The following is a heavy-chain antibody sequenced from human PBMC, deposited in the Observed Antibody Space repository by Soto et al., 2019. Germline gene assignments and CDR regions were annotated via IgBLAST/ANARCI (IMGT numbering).Heavy chain of an antibody. V-gene: IGHV3-49*03. CDR2: IRSKAYGGTT. Sequence: GGSLRLSCPAAGFTFGDYAMSWFRKAPGKGLEWVGFIRSKAYGGTTEYAASVKGRFTISRDDSKSIAYLQMNSLKTEDTAVYYCTRESCSSTSCYYYYYGMDVWGQGTTVTVSS. J-gene: IGHJ6*02. CDR1: GFTFGDYA. CDR3: TRESCSSTSCYYYYYGMDV. D-gene: IGHD2-2*01.